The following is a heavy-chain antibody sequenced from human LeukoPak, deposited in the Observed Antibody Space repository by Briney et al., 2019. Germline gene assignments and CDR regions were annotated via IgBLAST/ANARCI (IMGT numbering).Heavy chain of an antibody. V-gene: IGHV6-1*01. CDR2: TYYRSKWYN. Sequence: SQTLSLTCSISGDSVSSNSAAWNWIRQSPLRGLEWLGRTYYRSKWYNDYAVPVKSRITVKSDTSKNQFSLQLNSVTPEDTAVYYCASTHGPIDHWGQGTLVTVSP. D-gene: IGHD2-8*01. CDR3: ASTHGPIDH. J-gene: IGHJ5*02. CDR1: GDSVSSNSAA.